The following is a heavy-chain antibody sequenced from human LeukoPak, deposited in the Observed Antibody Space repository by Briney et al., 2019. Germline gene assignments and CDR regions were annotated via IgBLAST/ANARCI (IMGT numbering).Heavy chain of an antibody. V-gene: IGHV4-4*02. J-gene: IGHJ4*02. CDR2: IYHYGTT. CDR3: ARGPSLGAHLDY. Sequence: PSETLSLTCAVSGGSISSNNWWTWVRQAPGKGLEWIGEIYHYGTTNYNPSLKGRVTISVDKSKSQFSLKFNSVTAADTAVYYCARGPSLGAHLDYWGQGTLVTVSS. D-gene: IGHD1-26*01. CDR1: GGSISSNNW.